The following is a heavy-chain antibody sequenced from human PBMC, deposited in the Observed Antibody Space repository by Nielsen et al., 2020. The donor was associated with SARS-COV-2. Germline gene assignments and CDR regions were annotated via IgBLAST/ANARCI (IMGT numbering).Heavy chain of an antibody. CDR1: GFTVSSNY. D-gene: IGHD2-15*01. CDR3: ARGGGYCRGGTCPNWFDP. Sequence: GESLKISCAASGFTVSSNYMSWIRQAPGKGLQWISYISSSSRYTDYADSVKGRFTISRDNAKDSVYLQMNSLGVDDTAVYYCARGGGYCRGGTCPNWFDPWGQGTLVTVSS. J-gene: IGHJ5*02. CDR2: ISSSSRYT. V-gene: IGHV3-11*05.